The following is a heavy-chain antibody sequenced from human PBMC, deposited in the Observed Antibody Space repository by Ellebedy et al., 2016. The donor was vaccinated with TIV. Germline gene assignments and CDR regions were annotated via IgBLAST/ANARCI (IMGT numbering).Heavy chain of an antibody. J-gene: IGHJ5*01. CDR2: IYYSGTT. D-gene: IGHD2/OR15-2a*01. CDR3: AKLAFSWGSWFDS. V-gene: IGHV4-39*01. CDR1: GGAISSNTYY. Sequence: MPSETLSLTCTVTGGAISSNTYYWAWIRQPPGQGLEWIGRIYYSGTTSYNASLKSRIAITVDMSKNHFSLILSSVTAADTAVYYCAKLAFSWGSWFDSWGQGTLVTVSS.